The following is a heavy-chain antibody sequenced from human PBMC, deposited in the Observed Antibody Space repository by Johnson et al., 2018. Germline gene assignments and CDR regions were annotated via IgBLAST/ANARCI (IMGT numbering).Heavy chain of an antibody. CDR2: IIPMYDTP. CDR3: AREREDYEWGRNYYLGLEV. V-gene: IGHV1-69*15. Sequence: QVQLVQSGAEVKKPGSSVKVSCKSSGGNFSTYGISWVRQAPGQGFEWMGRIIPMYDTPNDAQKFQDRVTITADERTNTAYMELRSRRYEETAVYYVAREREDYEWGRNYYLGLEVWGQGTTVTVSS. J-gene: IGHJ6*02. D-gene: IGHD3-16*01. CDR1: GGNFSTYG.